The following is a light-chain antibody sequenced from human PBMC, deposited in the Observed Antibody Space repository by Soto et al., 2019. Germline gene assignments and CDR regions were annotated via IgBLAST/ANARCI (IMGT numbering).Light chain of an antibody. CDR2: GAS. CDR3: QQYGTSPPT. J-gene: IGKJ1*01. Sequence: EIVLTQSPGTLSLSPGERATPSCKASQRVSSNFLAWYQRKPGQAPRLLIYGASYRATDIPYRFSGSGSGTDFTLTITRLEPEDFAVYYCQQYGTSPPTFGQGTKVEI. V-gene: IGKV3-20*01. CDR1: QRVSSNF.